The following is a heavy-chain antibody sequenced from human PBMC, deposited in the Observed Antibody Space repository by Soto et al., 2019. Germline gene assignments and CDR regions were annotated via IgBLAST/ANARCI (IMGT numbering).Heavy chain of an antibody. J-gene: IGHJ5*02. D-gene: IGHD3-10*01. V-gene: IGHV1-69*04. CDR1: GGTFSSYT. CDR3: ARDIQPYGSGSNRFDP. Sequence: SVKVSCKASGGTFSSYTISWVRQAPGQGLEWMGRIIPILGIANYAQKFQGRATITADKSTSTAYMELSSLRSEDTAVYYCARDIQPYGSGSNRFDPWGQGTLVTVSS. CDR2: IIPILGIA.